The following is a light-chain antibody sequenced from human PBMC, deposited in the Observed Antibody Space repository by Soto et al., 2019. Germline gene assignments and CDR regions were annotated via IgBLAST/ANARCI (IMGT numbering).Light chain of an antibody. CDR3: ALHVGSGTVV. Sequence: QTVVSQEPSFSVSPGETVTLTCGLTSASVLTSYYPSWYQQTPGQAPRTLIYSTNIRSSGVPDRFSGSILGNKAALTITGAQADDESDYYCALHVGSGTVVFGGGTQLTVL. CDR1: SASVLTSYY. J-gene: IGLJ2*01. CDR2: STN. V-gene: IGLV8-61*01.